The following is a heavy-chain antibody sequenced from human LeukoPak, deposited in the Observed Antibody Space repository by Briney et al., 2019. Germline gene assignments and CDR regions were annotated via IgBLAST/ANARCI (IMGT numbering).Heavy chain of an antibody. V-gene: IGHV3-74*01. CDR3: ARSSPTLIGGTWFDP. D-gene: IGHD3-16*01. Sequence: PGGSLRLSCAASGFTFSPYWMHWLRQAPGKGLVWVSRISGDGSGTTYADSVKGRFTISRDNAKNTLYLQMNSLRAEDTAVYYCARSSPTLIGGTWFDPWGQGTLVTVSS. CDR2: ISGDGSGT. CDR1: GFTFSPYW. J-gene: IGHJ5*02.